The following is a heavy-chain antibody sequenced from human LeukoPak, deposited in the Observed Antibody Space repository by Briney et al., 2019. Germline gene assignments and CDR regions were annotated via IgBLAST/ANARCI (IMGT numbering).Heavy chain of an antibody. CDR1: GDSISSSSYS. CDR2: IYYSGST. J-gene: IGHJ4*02. V-gene: IGHV4-39*02. CDR3: ARERPISRDFDY. Sequence: SETLSLTCTVSGDSISSSSYSWGWIRQPPGKGLEWIGTIYYSGSTYYNPSLKSRVTISVDTSKNQFSLKLSSVTAADTAVYYCARERPISRDFDYWGQGILVTVSS.